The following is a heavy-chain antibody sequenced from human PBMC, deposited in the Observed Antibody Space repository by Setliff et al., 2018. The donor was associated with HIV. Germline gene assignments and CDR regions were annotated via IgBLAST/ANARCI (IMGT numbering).Heavy chain of an antibody. CDR3: ARSPSYRSSWEYYFDY. D-gene: IGHD6-13*01. CDR1: GGSISGHH. CDR2: IYTSRGT. V-gene: IGHV4-4*09. J-gene: IGHJ4*02. Sequence: SETLSLTCTVSGGSISGHHWNWLRQTPGKGLGWIGYIYTSRGTNYNHSLRTRVIISVDTSNQFSLKLSSVTAADAAVYYCARSPSYRSSWEYYFDYWGQGILVTVSS.